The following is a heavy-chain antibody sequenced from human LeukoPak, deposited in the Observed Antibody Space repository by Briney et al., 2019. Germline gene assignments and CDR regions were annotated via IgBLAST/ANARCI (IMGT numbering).Heavy chain of an antibody. D-gene: IGHD2-2*01. Sequence: GGSLRLSCAASGFTFSDYYMSWIRQAPGKGLEWVSYISSSGSTIYYADSVKGRFTISRDNAKNSLYLQMNSLRAEDTAVYYCARGDVVVPAAPANWFDPWGQGTLVTVSS. CDR1: GFTFSDYY. J-gene: IGHJ5*02. CDR2: ISSSGSTI. V-gene: IGHV3-11*01. CDR3: ARGDVVVPAAPANWFDP.